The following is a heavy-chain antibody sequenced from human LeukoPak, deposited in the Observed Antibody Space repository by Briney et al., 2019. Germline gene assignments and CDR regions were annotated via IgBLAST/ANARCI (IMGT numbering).Heavy chain of an antibody. CDR3: ARHLRSPGFDL. V-gene: IGHV4-39*01. CDR2: IYYSGST. Sequence: PSETLSLTCTVSGGSISSSSYYWGWIRQPPGKGLEWIGSIYYSGSTYYNPSLKSRVTISVDTSKNQFSLKLSSVTAADTAVYYCARHLRSPGFDLWDRGTLVTVSS. J-gene: IGHJ2*01. CDR1: GGSISSSSYY.